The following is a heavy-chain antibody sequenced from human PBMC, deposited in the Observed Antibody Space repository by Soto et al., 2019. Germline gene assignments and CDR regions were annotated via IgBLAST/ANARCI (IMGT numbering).Heavy chain of an antibody. Sequence: ASVKVSCKASGYTFTSYGISWVRQAPGQGLEWMGWISAYNGNTNYAQKLQGRVTMTTDTSTSTAYMELRSLRSDDTAVYYCASLRITMVRGVILGMDVWGQGTTVTVSS. J-gene: IGHJ6*02. CDR1: GYTFTSYG. CDR2: ISAYNGNT. V-gene: IGHV1-18*01. CDR3: ASLRITMVRGVILGMDV. D-gene: IGHD3-10*01.